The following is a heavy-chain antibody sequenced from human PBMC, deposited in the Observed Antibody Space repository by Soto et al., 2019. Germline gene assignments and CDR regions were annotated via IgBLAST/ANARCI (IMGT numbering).Heavy chain of an antibody. CDR2: IYYSGST. V-gene: IGHV4-59*01. CDR1: GGSISSYY. D-gene: IGHD3-16*01. CDR3: ARDGGPPTATFGYYYYYGMDV. Sequence: PSETLSLTRTVSGGSISSYYWSWIRQPPGKGLEWIGYIYYSGSTNYNPSLKSRVTISVDTSKNQFSLKLSSVTAADTAVYYCARDGGPPTATFGYYYYYGMDVWGQGTTVTVSS. J-gene: IGHJ6*02.